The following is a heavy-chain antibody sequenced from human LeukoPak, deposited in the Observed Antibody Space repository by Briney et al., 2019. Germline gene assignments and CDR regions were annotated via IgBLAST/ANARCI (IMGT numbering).Heavy chain of an antibody. J-gene: IGHJ4*02. Sequence: ASVKVSCKASAYTFSNYGFNWVRQAPGQGLEWMGWISAYNGNTKYAQKLQGRFTMSKDTSTSTAYMELRSLTSDDTAVYHCARDLDGSGSYYTDYWGQGTLVTVSS. V-gene: IGHV1-18*01. D-gene: IGHD3-10*01. CDR1: AYTFSNYG. CDR3: ARDLDGSGSYYTDY. CDR2: ISAYNGNT.